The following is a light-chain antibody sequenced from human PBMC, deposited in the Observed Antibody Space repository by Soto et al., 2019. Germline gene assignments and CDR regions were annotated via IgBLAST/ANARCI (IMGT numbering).Light chain of an antibody. Sequence: DIQMTQSPSPLSASVGDSVTITCRASQTIKTYLNWYRHKPGKAPELLIYAASRLQSGVASRFSGSGSGTYFILTISSLQPDDLATYYCQQTYTAPGTFGQGTKEEI. CDR3: QQTYTAPGT. V-gene: IGKV1-39*01. CDR2: AAS. J-gene: IGKJ1*01. CDR1: QTIKTY.